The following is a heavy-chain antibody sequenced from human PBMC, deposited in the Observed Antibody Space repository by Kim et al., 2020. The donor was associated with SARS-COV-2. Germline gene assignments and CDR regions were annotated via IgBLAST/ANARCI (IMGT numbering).Heavy chain of an antibody. CDR3: AREYSSGRDY. CDR2: YT. J-gene: IGHJ4*02. Sequence: YTNYADSVNGRFTISRDNAKNSLYLQMNSLRAEDTAVYYCAREYSSGRDYWGQGTLVTVSS. D-gene: IGHD6-19*01. V-gene: IGHV3-11*06.